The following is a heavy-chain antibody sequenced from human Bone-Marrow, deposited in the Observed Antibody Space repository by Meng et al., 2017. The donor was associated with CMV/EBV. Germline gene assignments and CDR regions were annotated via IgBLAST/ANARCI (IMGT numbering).Heavy chain of an antibody. D-gene: IGHD2-2*01. CDR1: GYTFTGYY. V-gene: IGHV1-2*02. CDR3: ARGLGCSSTSCYARIPYNWFDP. Sequence: ASVKVSCKASGYTFTGYYMYWVRQAPGQGLEWMGWINPNSGGTNFAQKFQGRVTMTRDTSISTAYMELSRLRSDDTAVYYCARGLGCSSTSCYARIPYNWFDPWGQGTLVTVPS. J-gene: IGHJ5*02. CDR2: INPNSGGT.